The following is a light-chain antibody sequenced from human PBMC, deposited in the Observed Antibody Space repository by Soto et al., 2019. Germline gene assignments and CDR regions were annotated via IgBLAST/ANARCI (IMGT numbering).Light chain of an antibody. CDR1: QSVSSTY. CDR3: HQRQSWPRT. CDR2: QTS. J-gene: IGKJ1*01. V-gene: IGKV3D-20*02. Sequence: EIVLTQSPGTLSLSPGERATLFCRASQSVSSTYLAWYQHRPGQAARLLIYQTSIRAAGIPARFSASGSGTDFTLTISDVQPEDFALYYCHQRQSWPRTVGQGTKVDIK.